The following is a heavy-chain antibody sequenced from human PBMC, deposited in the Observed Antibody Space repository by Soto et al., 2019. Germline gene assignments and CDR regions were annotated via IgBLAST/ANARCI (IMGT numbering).Heavy chain of an antibody. CDR1: GGSITNYY. Sequence: SETLSLTCTVSGGSITNYYCSWFRQSPGKGLEWIGYIGYSGASAYNLSLKRRVTMTADTSTRIVNLTLRSLKSDDTAVYYCGRGGYYDNNWVKLRHYGLDVWGQGTSVTVSS. V-gene: IGHV4-59*01. CDR2: IGYSGAS. J-gene: IGHJ6*02. D-gene: IGHD3-16*01. CDR3: GRGGYYDNNWVKLRHYGLDV.